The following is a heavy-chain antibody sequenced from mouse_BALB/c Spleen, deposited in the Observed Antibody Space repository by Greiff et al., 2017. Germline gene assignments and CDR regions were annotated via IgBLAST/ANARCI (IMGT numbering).Heavy chain of an antibody. CDR3: ARYRYYGNYDAMDY. D-gene: IGHD2-1*01. V-gene: IGHV1-82*01. J-gene: IGHJ4*01. Sequence: VQLQQSGPELVKPGASVKISCKASGYAFSSSWMNWVKQRPGQGLEWIGRIYPGDGDTNYNGKFKGKATLTADKSSSTAYMQLSSLTSVDSAVYFCARYRYYGNYDAMDYWGQGTSVTVSS. CDR2: IYPGDGDT. CDR1: GYAFSSSW.